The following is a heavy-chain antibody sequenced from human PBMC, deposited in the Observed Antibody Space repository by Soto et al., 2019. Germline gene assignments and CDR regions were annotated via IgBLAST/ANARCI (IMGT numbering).Heavy chain of an antibody. Sequence: VGSLRLSCAASGFTVSSNYMSWVRQAPGKGLEWVSVIYSGGSTYYADSVKGRFTISRDNSKNTLYLQMNSLRAEDTAVYYCATYDFWSGSPLFSWGQGTLVTVSS. CDR3: ATYDFWSGSPLFS. J-gene: IGHJ1*01. CDR2: IYSGGST. V-gene: IGHV3-53*01. D-gene: IGHD3-3*01. CDR1: GFTVSSNY.